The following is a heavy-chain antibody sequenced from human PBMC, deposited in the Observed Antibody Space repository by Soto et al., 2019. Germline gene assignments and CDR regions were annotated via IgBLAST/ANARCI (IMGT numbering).Heavy chain of an antibody. Sequence: XXTLSLPFTASGGSLSSYYWSWIQQPPGKGLEWIGYIYYSGSTNNTPPPKSRVTISVDTSKNQFSLKLSSVPAADPAVYYCPREEYNLGPFNYWGQEALVT. J-gene: IGHJ4*02. CDR3: PREEYNLGPFNY. CDR2: IYYSGST. CDR1: GGSLSSYY. V-gene: IGHV4-59*01. D-gene: IGHD1-1*01.